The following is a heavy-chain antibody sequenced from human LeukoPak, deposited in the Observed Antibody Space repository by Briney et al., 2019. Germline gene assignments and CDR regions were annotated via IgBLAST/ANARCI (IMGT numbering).Heavy chain of an antibody. V-gene: IGHV3-48*04. CDR1: GFSFSNYW. D-gene: IGHD4-11*01. CDR3: ARAMTS. CDR2: ISSSGTII. Sequence: PGGSLRLSCAASGFSFSNYWMSWVRQAPGKGLEWVSHISSSGTIIYYADSVKGRFTISRDNAKNSLYLQMNSLRAEDTAVYYCARAMTSWGQGTLVTVSS. J-gene: IGHJ4*02.